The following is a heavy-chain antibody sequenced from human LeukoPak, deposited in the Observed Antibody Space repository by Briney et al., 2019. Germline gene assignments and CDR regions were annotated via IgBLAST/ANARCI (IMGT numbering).Heavy chain of an antibody. CDR1: GFTFSSYS. CDR2: ITSRSSYI. Sequence: GGSLRLSCAASGFTFSSYSMNWVRQAPGRGLEWVSSITSRSSYICYADSVKGRFTISRDNANNSLYLRMNSMRAEDTAVYFCARGGATLYYFDYWGQGTLVTVSS. CDR3: ARGGATLYYFDY. J-gene: IGHJ4*02. V-gene: IGHV3-21*01. D-gene: IGHD1-26*01.